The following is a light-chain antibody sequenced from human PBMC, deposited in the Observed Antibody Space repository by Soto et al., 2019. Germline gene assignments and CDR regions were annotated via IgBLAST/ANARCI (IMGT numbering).Light chain of an antibody. CDR2: GAS. Sequence: EIVLTQSPGTLSLSPGERATLSCRASQSVSSSYLALYQQKPGQAPRLLIYGASSRATVIPDRFSGSGSGTDCTLTISRLEPEDFAVHYCQQYGSSSYTFGQGTTLEIK. J-gene: IGKJ2*01. CDR1: QSVSSSY. CDR3: QQYGSSSYT. V-gene: IGKV3-20*01.